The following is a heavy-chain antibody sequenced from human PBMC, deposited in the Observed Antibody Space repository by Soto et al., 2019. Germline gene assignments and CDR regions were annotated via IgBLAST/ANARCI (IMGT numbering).Heavy chain of an antibody. CDR1: GASIRSTDYY. CDR3: VRTAREGAVAPHWFDR. J-gene: IGHJ5*02. D-gene: IGHD2-21*02. Sequence: SETLSLTCTVSGASIRSTDYYWSWIRQAPGKGLEWVGYVYYTGSTYYNPSLMSRLTISVDTSKNQFSLKLTSVTAADTAVYYCVRTAREGAVAPHWFDRWGQGTQVTVSS. V-gene: IGHV4-30-4*01. CDR2: VYYTGST.